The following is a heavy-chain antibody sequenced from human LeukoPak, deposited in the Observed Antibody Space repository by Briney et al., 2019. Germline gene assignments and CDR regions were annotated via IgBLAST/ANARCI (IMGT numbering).Heavy chain of an antibody. Sequence: QSGGSLRLSCAASGFTFSSYAMTWVRQAPGKGLEWVSAISGSGGSTYYADSVKGQFTISRDNSKNTLYLQMNSLRAEDTAVYYCAKAIGSSGWSRNAFDIWGQGTMVTVSS. D-gene: IGHD6-19*01. J-gene: IGHJ3*02. CDR2: ISGSGGST. CDR1: GFTFSSYA. V-gene: IGHV3-23*01. CDR3: AKAIGSSGWSRNAFDI.